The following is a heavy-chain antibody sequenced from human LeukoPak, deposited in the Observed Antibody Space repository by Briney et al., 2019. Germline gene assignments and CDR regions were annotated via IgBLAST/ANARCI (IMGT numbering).Heavy chain of an antibody. CDR2: VSRSGSS. Sequence: SGTLSLTCGVSGASIRTNDWWSWVRQPPGKGLEWIGDVSRSGSSSSNPSLKSRVTMSVDQSLNEFYLEVNSMTAADTAVYYCARFTFGGSFWGQGTLVTVSS. V-gene: IGHV4-4*02. CDR1: GASIRTNDW. CDR3: ARFTFGGSF. D-gene: IGHD3-16*01. J-gene: IGHJ4*02.